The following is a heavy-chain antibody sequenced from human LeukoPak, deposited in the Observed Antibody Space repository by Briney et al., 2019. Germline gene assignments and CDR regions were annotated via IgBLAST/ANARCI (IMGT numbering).Heavy chain of an antibody. CDR3: VRRTDYYDSNGSYEDSDY. J-gene: IGHJ4*02. Sequence: ASVKVSCKTSGYTFTSYRISWVRQAPGQGLEWMGWINSYNGNTNYAQKLQGRVTMTTDTSASTAYMELRSLRSDDTAVYYCVRRTDYYDSNGSYEDSDYWGQGTLVTVSS. V-gene: IGHV1-18*01. CDR2: INSYNGNT. D-gene: IGHD3-22*01. CDR1: GYTFTSYR.